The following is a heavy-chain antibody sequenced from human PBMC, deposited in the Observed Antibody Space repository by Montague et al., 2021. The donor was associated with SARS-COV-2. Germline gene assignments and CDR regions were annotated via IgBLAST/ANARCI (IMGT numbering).Heavy chain of an antibody. CDR3: ARGFDY. V-gene: IGHV4-59*08. J-gene: IGHJ4*02. CDR2: LYYSGST. CDR1: GGSISSYY. Sequence: SETLSLTCTVSGGSISSYYWSWIRQPPGKGLEWIGYLYYSGSTNYNPSLKSRATISVDTSKNQFSLKLSSVTAADTAVYYCARGFDYWGQGTLVTVSS.